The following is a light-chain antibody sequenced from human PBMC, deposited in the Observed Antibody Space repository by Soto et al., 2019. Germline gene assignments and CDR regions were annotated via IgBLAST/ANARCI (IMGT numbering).Light chain of an antibody. CDR2: AAS. CDR3: QKFDSALWT. V-gene: IGKV1-27*01. Sequence: DIQMTQSPSSLSASVGDRVTITCRASQGISNYLAWYQQKPGKVPKLLIYAASTLQSGVPSRFSGSGSGTDLNLARCSLQPEDFATYYRQKFDSALWTGGQGTKVEI. J-gene: IGKJ1*01. CDR1: QGISNY.